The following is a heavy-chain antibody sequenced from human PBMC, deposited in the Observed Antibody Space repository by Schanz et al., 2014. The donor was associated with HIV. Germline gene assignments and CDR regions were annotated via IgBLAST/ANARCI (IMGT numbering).Heavy chain of an antibody. CDR3: ASQYSNYDSSRRYHWYFDL. V-gene: IGHV1-69*01. CDR2: IIPIFGTT. CDR1: GGTFSSYA. D-gene: IGHD4-4*01. J-gene: IGHJ2*01. Sequence: QVPLVQSGAEVKKPGSSVKVSCKASGGTFSSYAISWVRQAPGQGLEWMGGIIPIFGTTNYAQKFQGRVTITADESTSTTYLELSSLRSEDTAVYYCASQYSNYDSSRRYHWYFDLWGRGTLVTVSS.